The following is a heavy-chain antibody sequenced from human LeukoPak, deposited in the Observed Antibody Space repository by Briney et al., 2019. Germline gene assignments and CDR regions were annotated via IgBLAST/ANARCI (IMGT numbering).Heavy chain of an antibody. J-gene: IGHJ4*02. CDR3: ARWILYSSGSYSDY. D-gene: IGHD3-10*01. CDR2: MHYSGST. CDR1: GGSISSYY. V-gene: IGHV4-59*01. Sequence: NPSETLSLTCAVYGGSISSYYWSWIRQPPGKGLEWIGYMHYSGSTNYNPSLKSRVTISVDTSKNQFSLKLSSVTAADTAVYYCARWILYSSGSYSDYWGQGTLVTVSS.